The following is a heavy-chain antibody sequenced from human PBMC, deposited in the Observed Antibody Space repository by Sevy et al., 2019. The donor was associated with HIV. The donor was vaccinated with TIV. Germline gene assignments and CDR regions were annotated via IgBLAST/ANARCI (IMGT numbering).Heavy chain of an antibody. D-gene: IGHD5-18*01. V-gene: IGHV4-59*01. Sequence: SETLSLTCTVSGGSISSNYWSWIRQPPGKGLEWIGYIYSSGRSYNPSLTSRVSISMDTCKNQFSLKLNSLTAADPAVYYCARSSGYSYGDFDYWGQGTLVTVSS. CDR3: ARSSGYSYGDFDY. CDR2: IYSSGRS. CDR1: GGSISSNY. J-gene: IGHJ4*02.